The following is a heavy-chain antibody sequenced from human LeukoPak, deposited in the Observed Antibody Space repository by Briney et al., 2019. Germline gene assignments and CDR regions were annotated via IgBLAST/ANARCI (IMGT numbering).Heavy chain of an antibody. CDR3: ARYSRVTNYCYCGMDV. Sequence: PSETLSLTCAVYGGSFSGYYWSWIRQPPGKGLEWIGEINHSGSTNYNPSLKSRVTISVDTSKNQFSLKLSAVTAADTAVYYCARYSRVTNYCYCGMDVWGQGTTVTVSS. CDR1: GGSFSGYY. D-gene: IGHD2-21*01. CDR2: INHSGST. V-gene: IGHV4-34*01. J-gene: IGHJ6*02.